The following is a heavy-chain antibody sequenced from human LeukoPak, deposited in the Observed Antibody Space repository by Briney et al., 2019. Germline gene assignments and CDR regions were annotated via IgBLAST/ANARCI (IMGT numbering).Heavy chain of an antibody. CDR2: ISDSSGST. CDR3: ARDLELSAVYYFDS. D-gene: IGHD3-3*01. V-gene: IGHV3-23*01. CDR1: GFTFSSYA. J-gene: IGHJ4*02. Sequence: GGSLRLSCAASGFTFSSYAMSWVRQAPGKGLEWVSAISDSSGSTYFADSVKGRFTISRDNSKSTLYLQMNSLRADDTAVYYCARDLELSAVYYFDSWGQGTLVIVSS.